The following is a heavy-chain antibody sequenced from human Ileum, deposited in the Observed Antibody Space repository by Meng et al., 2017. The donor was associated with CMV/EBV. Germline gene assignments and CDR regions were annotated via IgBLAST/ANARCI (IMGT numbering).Heavy chain of an antibody. CDR3: ARGRNKQTQTSNWFDP. CDR1: SISRCDYY. D-gene: IGHD6-13*01. V-gene: IGHV4-30-4*08. J-gene: IGHJ5*02. Sequence: SISRCDYYWSWIRLPPGKGLEWIGYIYYSGSTYYNPSLKSRVTISVDTSKNQFSLKLSSVTAADTAVYYCARGRNKQTQTSNWFDPWGQGTLVTVSS. CDR2: IYYSGST.